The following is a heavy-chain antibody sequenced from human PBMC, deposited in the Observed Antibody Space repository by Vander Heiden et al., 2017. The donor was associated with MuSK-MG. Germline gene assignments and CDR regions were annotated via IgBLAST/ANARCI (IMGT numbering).Heavy chain of an antibody. CDR3: ASRIRGGRPFDY. Sequence: SFSGYYWSWIRQPPGKGLEWIGEINHSGSTNYNPSLKSRVTISVDTSKNQFSLKLSSVTAADTAVYYCASRIRGGRPFDYWGQGTLVTVSS. V-gene: IGHV4-34*01. D-gene: IGHD3-10*01. CDR2: INHSGST. CDR1: SFSGYY. J-gene: IGHJ4*02.